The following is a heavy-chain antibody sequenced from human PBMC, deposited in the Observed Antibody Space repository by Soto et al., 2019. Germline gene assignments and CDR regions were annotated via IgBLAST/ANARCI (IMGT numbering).Heavy chain of an antibody. Sequence: EMQLLESGGGLVQPWGSLRLSCAASGFTFSSFAMSWVRQAPGKGLDWVSAISGSGGSTYSADSVKGRFTISRDNSKNTLYLQMSSLRAEDTAVYYCARGFSAGKGSPPDFCGQGSLVTVSS. D-gene: IGHD6-13*01. CDR3: ARGFSAGKGSPPDF. J-gene: IGHJ4*02. V-gene: IGHV3-23*01. CDR1: GFTFSSFA. CDR2: ISGSGGST.